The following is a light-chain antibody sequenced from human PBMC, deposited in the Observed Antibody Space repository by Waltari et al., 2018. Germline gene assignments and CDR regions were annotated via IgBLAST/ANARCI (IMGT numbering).Light chain of an antibody. CDR2: AAS. J-gene: IGKJ1*01. V-gene: IGKV1-39*01. Sequence: SLSASVGDRVTITCRASQSISSYLNWYQQKPGKAPKLLIYAASSLQSGVPSRFSGSGSGTDFTLTISSLQPEDFATYYCQQSYSTPRTTFGQGTKVEIK. CDR1: QSISSY. CDR3: QQSYSTPRTT.